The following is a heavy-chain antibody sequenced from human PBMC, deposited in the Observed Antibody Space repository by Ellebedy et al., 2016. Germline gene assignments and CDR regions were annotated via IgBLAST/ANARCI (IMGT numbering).Heavy chain of an antibody. CDR3: ARLTMVRGVIIRLHYFDY. CDR1: GYSFTSYW. D-gene: IGHD3-10*01. CDR2: IYPGDSDT. V-gene: IGHV5-51*01. Sequence: GGSLRLSXKGSGYSFTSYWIGWVRQMPGKGLEWMGIIYPGDSDTRYSPSFQGQVTISADKSISTAYLQWSSLKASDTAMYYCARLTMVRGVIIRLHYFDYWGQGTLVTVSS. J-gene: IGHJ4*02.